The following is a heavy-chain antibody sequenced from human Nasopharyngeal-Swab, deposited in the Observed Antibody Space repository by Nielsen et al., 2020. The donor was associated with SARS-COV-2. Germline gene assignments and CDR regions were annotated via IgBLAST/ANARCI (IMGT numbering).Heavy chain of an antibody. CDR3: ARVDTAMIEAYFDY. J-gene: IGHJ4*02. D-gene: IGHD5-18*01. V-gene: IGHV4-34*01. CDR2: INHSGST. Sequence: SETLSLTCAVYGGSFSGYYWSWIRQPPGKGLEWIGEINHSGSTNYNPSLKSRVTISVDTSKNQFSLKLSPVTAADTAVYYCARVDTAMIEAYFDYWGQGTLVTVSS. CDR1: GGSFSGYY.